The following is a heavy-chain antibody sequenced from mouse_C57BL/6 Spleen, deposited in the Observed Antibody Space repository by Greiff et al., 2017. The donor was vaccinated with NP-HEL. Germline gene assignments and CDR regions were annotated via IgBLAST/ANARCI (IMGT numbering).Heavy chain of an antibody. CDR2: IDPSDSYT. D-gene: IGHD1-1*01. J-gene: IGHJ4*01. V-gene: IGHV1-69*01. Sequence: VQLQQPGAELVMPGASVKLSCKASGYTFTSYWMHWVKQRPGQGLEWIGEIDPSDSYTNYNQKFKGKSTLTVDKSSSTAYMQLSSLTSEDSAVYYCARYGSSSIMDYWGQGTSVTVSS. CDR1: GYTFTSYW. CDR3: ARYGSSSIMDY.